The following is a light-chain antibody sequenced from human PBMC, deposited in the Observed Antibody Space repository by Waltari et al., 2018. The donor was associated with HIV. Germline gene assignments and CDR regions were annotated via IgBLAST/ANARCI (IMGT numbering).Light chain of an antibody. J-gene: IGLJ2*01. V-gene: IGLV2-23*02. CDR1: RSDVGSYNV. Sequence: SALTQPASVSGSPGQSITISCTGTRSDVGSYNVVSWYQQHPGKAPKLMIYEVSKRPSGVSNRFSGSKSGNTASLTISGLQAEDEADYHCCSYAGSSTYVVFGGGTKLTVL. CDR3: CSYAGSSTYVV. CDR2: EVS.